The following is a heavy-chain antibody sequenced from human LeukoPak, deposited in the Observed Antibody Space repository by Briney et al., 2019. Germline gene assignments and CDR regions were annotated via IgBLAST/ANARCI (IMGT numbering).Heavy chain of an antibody. CDR2: INHSGST. CDR3: ADHIAAAGHHYFDY. J-gene: IGHJ4*02. D-gene: IGHD6-13*01. Sequence: MTSETLSLTCAVYGGSFSGYYWSWIRQPPGKGLEWIGEINHSGSTNYNPSLKSRVTISVDTSKNQFSLKLSSVTAADTAVYYCADHIAAAGHHYFDYWGQGTLVTVSS. CDR1: GGSFSGYY. V-gene: IGHV4-34*01.